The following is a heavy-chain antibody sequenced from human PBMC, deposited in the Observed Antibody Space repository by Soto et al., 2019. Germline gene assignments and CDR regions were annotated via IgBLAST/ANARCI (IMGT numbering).Heavy chain of an antibody. D-gene: IGHD6-19*01. V-gene: IGHV3-23*01. CDR2: ISSGATT. Sequence: EVQLLESGRGLVQPGGSLRLSCAASGFTFSSYAMTWVRQAPGKGLEWVSTISSGATTKYADSVKGRFTISRDNSKNTVSLQLKSLRAEDTAVYYCAKRNSSGWYYFDYWGQGTLVTVSS. J-gene: IGHJ4*02. CDR1: GFTFSSYA. CDR3: AKRNSSGWYYFDY.